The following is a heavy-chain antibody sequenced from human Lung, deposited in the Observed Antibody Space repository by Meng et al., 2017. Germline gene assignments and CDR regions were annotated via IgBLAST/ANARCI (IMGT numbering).Heavy chain of an antibody. D-gene: IGHD4-11*01. CDR3: ARGPTTMAHDFDY. CDR2: INHSGRT. J-gene: IGHJ4*02. V-gene: IGHV4-34*01. Sequence: QVHLQQWGAGLLKPSETLSPTRVVSGVSFRDYYWSWIRQPPGKRLEWIGEINHSGRTNYNPSLESRATISVDTSQNNLSLKLSSVTAADSAVYYCARGPTTMAHDFDYWGQGTLVTVSS. CDR1: GVSFRDYY.